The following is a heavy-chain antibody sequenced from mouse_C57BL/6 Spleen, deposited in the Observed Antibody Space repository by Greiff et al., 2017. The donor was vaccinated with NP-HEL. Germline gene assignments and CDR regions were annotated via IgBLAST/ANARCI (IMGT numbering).Heavy chain of an antibody. Sequence: QVQLQQPGAELVRPGSSVKLSCKASGYAFTSYWMHWVKQRPIQGLEWIGNIDPSDSETHYNQKFKDKATLTVDKSSSTAYMQLSSLTSEDSAVYYGASGTSVGATGYYDGWGTGTTVTVSS. J-gene: IGHJ1*03. D-gene: IGHD1-1*01. CDR1: GYAFTSYW. V-gene: IGHV1-52*01. CDR3: ASGTSVGATGYYDG. CDR2: IDPSDSET.